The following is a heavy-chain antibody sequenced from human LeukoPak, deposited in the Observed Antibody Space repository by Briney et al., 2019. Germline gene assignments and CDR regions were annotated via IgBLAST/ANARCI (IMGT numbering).Heavy chain of an antibody. CDR3: ARDLEQQHYESFDY. Sequence: GGPLRLPYAASGFTVSSNYMSGVDQAPRKGLAWVSFSYSGGSTYYADSVKGRFTISRDNSKNTLYLQMNSLRAEDTAVYYCARDLEQQHYESFDYWGQGTLVTVSS. D-gene: IGHD6-13*01. CDR2: SYSGGST. J-gene: IGHJ4*02. V-gene: IGHV3-66*01. CDR1: GFTVSSNY.